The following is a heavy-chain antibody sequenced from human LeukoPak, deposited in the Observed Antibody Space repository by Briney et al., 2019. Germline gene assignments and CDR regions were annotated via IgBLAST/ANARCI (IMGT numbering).Heavy chain of an antibody. CDR1: GFTFSSYA. CDR2: ISGSGGST. D-gene: IGHD3-22*01. Sequence: RPGGSLRLSCAASGFTFSSYAMSWVRQAPGKGLEWVSAISGSGGSTYYADSVKGRFTISRDNSKNTLYLQMNSLRAEDTAVYYCAKDLLSGYLVGGEYFQHWGQGTLVTVSS. CDR3: AKDLLSGYLVGGEYFQH. J-gene: IGHJ1*01. V-gene: IGHV3-23*01.